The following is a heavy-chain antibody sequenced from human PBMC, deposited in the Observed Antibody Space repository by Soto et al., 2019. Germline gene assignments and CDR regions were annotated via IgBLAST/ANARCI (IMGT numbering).Heavy chain of an antibody. D-gene: IGHD3-3*01. V-gene: IGHV3-30*18. CDR2: ISYDGSNK. CDR1: GFTFSSYG. Sequence: GGSLRLSCAASGFTFSSYGMHWVRQAPGKGLEWVAVISYDGSNKYYADSVKGRFTISRDNSKNTLYLQMNSLRAEDTAVYYCAKGSNYDFWSGYYSFWREGYYYYYMDVWGRGTTVTVSS. J-gene: IGHJ6*03. CDR3: AKGSNYDFWSGYYSFWREGYYYYYMDV.